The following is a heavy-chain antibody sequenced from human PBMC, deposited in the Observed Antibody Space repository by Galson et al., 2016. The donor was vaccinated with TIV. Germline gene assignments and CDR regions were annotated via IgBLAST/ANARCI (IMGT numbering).Heavy chain of an antibody. CDR3: ARARYSNGWFTDF. V-gene: IGHV3-33*01. CDR1: GFTFGSYG. Sequence: SLRLSCAASGFTFGSYGMHWVRQAPGKGLEWVAVMWFDGSDIYYADSVKGRFTISGDNSKNTLYLQMNSLRGEDTAVYYCARARYSNGWFTDFWGQGATVAVS. J-gene: IGHJ6*02. D-gene: IGHD6-19*01. CDR2: MWFDGSDI.